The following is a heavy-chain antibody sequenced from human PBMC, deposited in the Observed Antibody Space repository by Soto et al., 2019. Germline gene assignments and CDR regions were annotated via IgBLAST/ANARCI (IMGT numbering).Heavy chain of an antibody. Sequence: SETLSLTCTVSGGSISSYYWSWIRQPPGKGLEWIGYIYYSGSTNYNPSLKSRVTISVDTSKNQFSLKLSSLTAADTAVYYCSRARGYCSSTSCYNYYYGMDVWGQGTTVT. CDR3: SRARGYCSSTSCYNYYYGMDV. D-gene: IGHD2-2*01. J-gene: IGHJ6*02. CDR1: GGSISSYY. V-gene: IGHV4-59*01. CDR2: IYYSGST.